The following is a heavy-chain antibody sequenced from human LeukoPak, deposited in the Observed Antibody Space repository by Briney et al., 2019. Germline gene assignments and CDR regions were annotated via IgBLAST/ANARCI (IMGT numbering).Heavy chain of an antibody. V-gene: IGHV3-7*01. CDR3: ATDGARGWIF. CDR2: IKDDGRQK. J-gene: IGHJ4*02. D-gene: IGHD3-3*01. CDR1: GFTFSSYW. Sequence: PGGSLRISCAASGFTFSSYWMTWIRQAPGKGLEWVANIKDDGRQKYYLESVKGRLTISRDNAKNSVFLQMSSLRPEDTAVYYCATDGARGWIFWGQGTLVTVSS.